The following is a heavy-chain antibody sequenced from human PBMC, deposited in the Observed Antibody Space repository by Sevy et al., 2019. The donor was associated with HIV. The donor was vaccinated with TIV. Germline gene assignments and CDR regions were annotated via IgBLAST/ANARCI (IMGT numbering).Heavy chain of an antibody. CDR1: GFTFSSYG. V-gene: IGHV3-30*18. Sequence: GGSLRLSCAASGFTFSSYGIHWVRQAPGKGLEWVAVISYDGSNKYYADSVKGRFTISRDNSKNTLYLQMNSLRAEDTAVYYCAKDSSGYSYGLLKYYGMDVWGQGTTVTVSS. CDR2: ISYDGSNK. J-gene: IGHJ6*02. CDR3: AKDSSGYSYGLLKYYGMDV. D-gene: IGHD5-18*01.